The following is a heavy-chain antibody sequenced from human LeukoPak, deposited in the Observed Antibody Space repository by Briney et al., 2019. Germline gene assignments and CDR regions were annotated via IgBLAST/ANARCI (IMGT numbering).Heavy chain of an antibody. CDR2: IKQDGSEK. V-gene: IGHV3-7*01. D-gene: IGHD3-3*01. CDR1: GFTFSSYW. CDR3: ARDRYYDFWSAYYTPLDY. J-gene: IGHJ4*02. Sequence: PGGSPRLSCAASGFTFSSYWMSWVRQAPGKGLEWVANIKQDGSEKYYVDSVKGRFTISRDNAKNSLYLQMNSLRAEDTAVYYCARDRYYDFWSAYYTPLDYWGQGTLVTVSS.